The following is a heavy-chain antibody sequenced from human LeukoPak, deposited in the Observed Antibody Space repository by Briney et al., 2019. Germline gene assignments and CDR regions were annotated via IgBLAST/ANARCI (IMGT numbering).Heavy chain of an antibody. V-gene: IGHV3-30*03. J-gene: IGHJ3*02. D-gene: IGHD6-19*01. Sequence: GGSLRLSCAASGFTFSSYAMSWVRQAPGKGLEWVAVISYDGNNKYYADSVKGRFTISRDNAKNSLSLQMNSLRAEDTAVYYCAREGATVVGGAYDAFDIWGQGTMVTVSS. CDR1: GFTFSSYA. CDR2: ISYDGNNK. CDR3: AREGATVVGGAYDAFDI.